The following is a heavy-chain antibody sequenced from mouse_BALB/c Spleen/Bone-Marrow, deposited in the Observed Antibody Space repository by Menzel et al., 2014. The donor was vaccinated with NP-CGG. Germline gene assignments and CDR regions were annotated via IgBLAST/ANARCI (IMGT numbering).Heavy chain of an antibody. D-gene: IGHD1-1*01. CDR2: INPSTGYT. J-gene: IGHJ4*01. CDR3: ARQITTVDYAMDY. Sequence: QVQLPQSGAELAKPGASVKMSCKASGYTFTSYWMHLGKQRPGQGLERIGYINPSTGYTEYNQKFKDKATLTADKSSSTAYMQLSSLTSEDSAVYYCARQITTVDYAMDYWGQGTSVTVSS. V-gene: IGHV1-7*01. CDR1: GYTFTSYW.